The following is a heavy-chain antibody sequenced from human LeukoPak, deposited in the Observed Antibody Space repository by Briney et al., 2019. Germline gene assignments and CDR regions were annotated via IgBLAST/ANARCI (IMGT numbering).Heavy chain of an antibody. Sequence: GGSLRLSCTASGFTFGDYAMSWFRQAPGEGLEWVGFIRSKAYGGTTEYAASVKGRFTISRDDSKSIAYLQINSLKTEDTAVYYCSRLPQHIVVVTAMGIDYWGQGTLVTVSS. D-gene: IGHD2-21*02. J-gene: IGHJ4*02. CDR3: SRLPQHIVVVTAMGIDY. CDR2: IRSKAYGGTT. V-gene: IGHV3-49*03. CDR1: GFTFGDYA.